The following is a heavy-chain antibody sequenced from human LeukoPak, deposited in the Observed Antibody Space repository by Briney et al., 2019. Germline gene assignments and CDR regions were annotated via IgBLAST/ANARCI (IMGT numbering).Heavy chain of an antibody. CDR1: GDSVSSNSAA. J-gene: IGHJ4*02. D-gene: IGHD6-13*01. CDR3: AKYSSNWYIDY. V-gene: IGHV6-1*01. CDR2: TYYRSKWYS. Sequence: SQTLSLTCAISGDSVSSNSAAWNCIRQSPSSGLEWLGRTYYRSKWYSDYALSVRGRIIINPDTSKNQFSLQLDSVTPDDAAVYYCAKYSSNWYIDYWGQGTLVTVSS.